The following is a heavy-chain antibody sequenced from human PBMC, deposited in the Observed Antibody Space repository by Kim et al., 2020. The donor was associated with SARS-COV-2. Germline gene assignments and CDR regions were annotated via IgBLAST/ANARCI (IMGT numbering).Heavy chain of an antibody. J-gene: IGHJ4*02. V-gene: IGHV3-7*03. CDR2: GSRE. Sequence: GSREYSVDSWRGRFTNSKDNARNSLYLQMNSLGAEDTAVYYCARKNYFDYWGQGTLVTVSS. CDR3: ARKNYFDY.